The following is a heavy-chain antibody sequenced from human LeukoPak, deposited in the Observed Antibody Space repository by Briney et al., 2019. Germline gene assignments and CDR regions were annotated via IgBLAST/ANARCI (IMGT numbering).Heavy chain of an antibody. J-gene: IGHJ6*03. D-gene: IGHD2-15*01. Sequence: SETLSLTCTVSGYSISSGYYWGWIRPPPGKGLEWIGSIYHSGSTYYNPSLKSRVTISVDTSKNQFSLKLSSVTAADTAVYYCARLPTSLCSGGSCYYYYMDVWGKGTTVTVSS. CDR1: GYSISSGYY. CDR2: IYHSGST. CDR3: ARLPTSLCSGGSCYYYYMDV. V-gene: IGHV4-38-2*02.